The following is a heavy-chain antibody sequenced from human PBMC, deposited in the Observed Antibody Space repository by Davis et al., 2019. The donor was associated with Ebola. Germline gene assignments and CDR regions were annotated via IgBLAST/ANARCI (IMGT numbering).Heavy chain of an antibody. CDR1: GYRFTNYA. CDR2: INTNTGNP. J-gene: IGHJ5*02. CDR3: ARGVSSSWTYNWFDP. D-gene: IGHD6-13*01. Sequence: ASVKVSCKTSGYRFTNYAMNWVRQAPGQGLEWMGWINTNTGNPTYAQGFTGRFVFSLDTSVSTAYLQISSLKAEDTAVYYCARGVSSSWTYNWFDPWGQGTLVTVSS. V-gene: IGHV7-4-1*02.